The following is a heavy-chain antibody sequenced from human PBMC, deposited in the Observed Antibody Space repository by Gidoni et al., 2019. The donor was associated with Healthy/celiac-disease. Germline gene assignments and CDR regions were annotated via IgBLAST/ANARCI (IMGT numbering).Heavy chain of an antibody. CDR2: IIPICGTA. CDR3: ARGGGVAGTLYYYYGMDV. CDR1: GGTFSSYA. J-gene: IGHJ6*02. V-gene: IGHV1-69*06. Sequence: QVPLVQSGAEVKKPGSSVKVSCKSSGGTFSSYAISWVRKAPGHGLEWMGGIIPICGTANYAQKCQGRVTITADKSTSKAYMELSSLRSEDTAVYYCARGGGVAGTLYYYYGMDVWGQGTTVTVSS. D-gene: IGHD6-19*01.